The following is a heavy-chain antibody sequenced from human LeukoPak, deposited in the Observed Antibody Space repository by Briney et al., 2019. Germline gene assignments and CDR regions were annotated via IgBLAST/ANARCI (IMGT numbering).Heavy chain of an antibody. CDR2: IYHSGST. J-gene: IGHJ6*02. Sequence: SETLSLTCTVSGYSISSGYYWGWIRQPPGKGLEWIGRIYHSGSTDYNPSLKSRVTISVDTSKNQFSLKLSSVTAADTAVYYCARLRQNYDILTGYPYYYYYGMDVWGQGTTVTVSS. V-gene: IGHV4-38-2*02. D-gene: IGHD3-9*01. CDR1: GYSISSGYY. CDR3: ARLRQNYDILTGYPYYYYYGMDV.